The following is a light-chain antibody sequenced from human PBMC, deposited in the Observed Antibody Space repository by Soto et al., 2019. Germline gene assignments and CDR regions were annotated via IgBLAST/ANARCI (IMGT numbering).Light chain of an antibody. J-gene: IGKJ4*01. CDR2: AAS. CDR1: QSISSD. Sequence: DIQMAQSPSSLSAAVGDRVTITCRASQSISSDLNWHQQKPGKAPKLLIYAASSLQSGVPSRFSGGGSGTDFTLPISSLQPEDFATYSCQQSYSTPLTFGGGTKVDIK. CDR3: QQSYSTPLT. V-gene: IGKV1-39*01.